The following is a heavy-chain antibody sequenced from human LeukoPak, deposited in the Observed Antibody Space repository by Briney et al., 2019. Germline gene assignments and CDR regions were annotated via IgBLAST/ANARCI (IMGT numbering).Heavy chain of an antibody. D-gene: IGHD3-22*01. CDR2: IYYSGST. Sequence: SETLSLTCTVSGGSISSGDYYWSWIRQPPGKGLEWIGYIYYSGSTYYNPSLKSRATISVDTSKNQFSLKLSSVTAADTAVYYCARADRSSGYYGGDYYYGMDVWGQGTTVTVSS. CDR1: GGSISSGDYY. J-gene: IGHJ6*02. V-gene: IGHV4-30-4*01. CDR3: ARADRSSGYYGGDYYYGMDV.